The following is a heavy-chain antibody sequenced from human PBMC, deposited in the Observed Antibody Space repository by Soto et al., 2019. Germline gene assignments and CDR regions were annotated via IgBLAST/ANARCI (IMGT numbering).Heavy chain of an antibody. D-gene: IGHD3-22*01. CDR2: ISGSGDST. V-gene: IGHV3-23*01. J-gene: IGHJ4*02. CDR1: GFTFSSYA. Sequence: EVQLLESGGGLEQPGGSLRLSCAASGFTFSSYAMSWVRQAPGKGLEWVSSISGSGDSTYYADSVKGRFTIARDNSKNTLYLQMNSLRAEDTAIYYCAKARLDSSGFYYFGFDYWGQGTLVTVSS. CDR3: AKARLDSSGFYYFGFDY.